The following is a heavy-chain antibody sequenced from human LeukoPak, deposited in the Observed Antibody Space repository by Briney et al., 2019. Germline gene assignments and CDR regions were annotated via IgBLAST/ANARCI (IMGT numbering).Heavy chain of an antibody. CDR3: ARDRGSYYYYDGMDV. D-gene: IGHD3-10*01. J-gene: IGHJ6*02. Sequence: GSLRLSCAASGFTFSNYAMHWVRQAPGKGLGWVAVISYDGSNEYYADSVKGRFTISRDNSKNTLYLQMNSLRAEDTAVYYCARDRGSYYYYDGMDVWGHGATVTVSS. CDR1: GFTFSNYA. V-gene: IGHV3-30*04. CDR2: ISYDGSNE.